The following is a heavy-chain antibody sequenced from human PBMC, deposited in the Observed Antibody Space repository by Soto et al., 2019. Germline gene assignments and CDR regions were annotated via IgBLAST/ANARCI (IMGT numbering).Heavy chain of an antibody. CDR2: ITVNSGT. Sequence: GGALRLSFSPAGITFSSCAMSWVRQAPGKGVEWVASITVNSGTFYADSVKGRFTISRDNSKSTLFLQMNRLRAEDTAVYYSAKRYGGNYYYFGSWGQGTQVTVSS. D-gene: IGHD1-26*01. J-gene: IGHJ4*02. CDR3: AKRYGGNYYYFGS. CDR1: GITFSSCA. V-gene: IGHV3-23*01.